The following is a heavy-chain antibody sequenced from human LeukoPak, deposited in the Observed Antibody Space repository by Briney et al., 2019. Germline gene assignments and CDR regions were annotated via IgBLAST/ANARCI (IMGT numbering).Heavy chain of an antibody. J-gene: IGHJ5*02. V-gene: IGHV1-18*01. CDR3: ARANIVVVPAARDDEINWFDP. Sequence: ASVKVSCKAPGYTFTSYGISWVRQAPGQGLEWMGWISAYNGNTNYAQKLQGRATMTTDTSTSTAYMELRSLRSDDTAVYYCARANIVVVPAARDDEINWFDPWGQGTLVTVSS. CDR2: ISAYNGNT. D-gene: IGHD2-2*01. CDR1: GYTFTSYG.